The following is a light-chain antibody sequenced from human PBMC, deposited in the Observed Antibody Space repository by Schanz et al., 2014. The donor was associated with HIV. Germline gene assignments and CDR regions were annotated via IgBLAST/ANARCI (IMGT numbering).Light chain of an antibody. Sequence: EIVLTQSPGTLSVSPGDRAILSCRASQSVNNRLAWYQQTPGQAPRLLIYDASNRATGIPARFSGSGSGTDFTLTISSLEPEDFAVYYCQQRSNWPPITFGQGTRLEIK. V-gene: IGKV3-11*01. CDR3: QQRSNWPPIT. CDR2: DAS. J-gene: IGKJ5*01. CDR1: QSVNNR.